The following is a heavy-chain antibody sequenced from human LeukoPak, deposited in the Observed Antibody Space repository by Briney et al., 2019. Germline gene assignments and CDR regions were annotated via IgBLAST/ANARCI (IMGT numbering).Heavy chain of an antibody. CDR2: IFLSGST. J-gene: IGHJ4*02. D-gene: IGHD6-19*01. Sequence: SETLSLTCAVSAGSITSTNWWSSVRQPPGKGLDWIGEIFLSGSTNYNPCLTSSATISVDKSKNQFSLKLSSVTAADTAVYYCAGNRAVAGPPFDHWGQGTLVTVSS. CDR3: AGNRAVAGPPFDH. CDR1: AGSITSTNW. V-gene: IGHV4-4*02.